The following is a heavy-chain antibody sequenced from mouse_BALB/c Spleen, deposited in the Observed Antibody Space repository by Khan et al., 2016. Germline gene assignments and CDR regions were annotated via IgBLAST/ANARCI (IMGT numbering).Heavy chain of an antibody. CDR2: ISSGGSYT. D-gene: IGHD2-14*01. Sequence: EVELVESGGDLVKPGGSLKLSCAASGFTFSSYGMSWVRQTPDKRLEWVATISSGGSYTYYPDSVKGRFTISRDNAKNTLYLQMGSLKSEDTAMYYCASYRYDVGFDYWGQGTTLTVSS. J-gene: IGHJ2*01. V-gene: IGHV5-6*01. CDR1: GFTFSSYG. CDR3: ASYRYDVGFDY.